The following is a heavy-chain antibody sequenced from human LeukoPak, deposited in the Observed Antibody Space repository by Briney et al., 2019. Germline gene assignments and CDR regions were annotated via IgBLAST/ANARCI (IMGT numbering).Heavy chain of an antibody. V-gene: IGHV1-18*01. CDR1: GYKFNNYG. D-gene: IGHD3-22*01. J-gene: IGHJ4*02. CDR2: ISPYNCNT. Sequence: GSVKVSCKASGYKFNNYGFSWVRQAPGQGLEWMGWISPYNCNTIYAQKLQGRVTMTTDTSTSTAYMELRSLRSDDTAVYYCARGSPPRVYYDRSGYYSYYFDYWGQGTLVTVSS. CDR3: ARGSPPRVYYDRSGYYSYYFDY.